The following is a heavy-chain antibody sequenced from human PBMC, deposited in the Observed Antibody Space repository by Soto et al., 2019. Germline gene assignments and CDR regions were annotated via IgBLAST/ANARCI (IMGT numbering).Heavy chain of an antibody. CDR1: GYTFTSYG. D-gene: IGHD3-22*01. V-gene: IGHV1-18*01. Sequence: ASVKVSCKASGYTFTSYGISWVRQAPGQGLEWMGWISAYNGNTNYAQKLQGRVTMTTDTSTSTAYMELRSLRSDDTAVYYCARDGANIIHYYDSSARRRGWFDPWGQGTLVTVS. J-gene: IGHJ5*02. CDR3: ARDGANIIHYYDSSARRRGWFDP. CDR2: ISAYNGNT.